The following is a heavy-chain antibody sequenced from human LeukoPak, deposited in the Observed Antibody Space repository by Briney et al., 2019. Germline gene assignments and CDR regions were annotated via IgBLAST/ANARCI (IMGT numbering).Heavy chain of an antibody. D-gene: IGHD5-12*01. CDR1: GFTFSNYS. CDR3: ARESPRLHYFDY. Sequence: PGGSLRLSCAVSGFTFSNYSMNWVRQAPGKGLEWVAVIWYDGSNKYYADSVKGRFTISRDNSKNTLYLQMNSLRAEDTAVYYCARESPRLHYFDYWGQGTLVTVSS. V-gene: IGHV3-33*08. CDR2: IWYDGSNK. J-gene: IGHJ4*02.